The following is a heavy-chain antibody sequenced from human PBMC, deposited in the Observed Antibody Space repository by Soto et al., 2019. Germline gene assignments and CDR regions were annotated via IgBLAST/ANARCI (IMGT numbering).Heavy chain of an antibody. CDR1: GFTFSSYW. CDR3: ARDPATVTTANDAFDI. V-gene: IGHV3-7*01. CDR2: IKQDGSEK. J-gene: IGHJ3*02. Sequence: GSLRLSCAASGFTFSSYWMSWVRQAPGKGLEWVANIKQDGSEKYYVDSVKGRFTISRDNAKNSLYLQMNSLRAEDTAVYYCARDPATVTTANDAFDIWGQGTMVTVSS. D-gene: IGHD4-17*01.